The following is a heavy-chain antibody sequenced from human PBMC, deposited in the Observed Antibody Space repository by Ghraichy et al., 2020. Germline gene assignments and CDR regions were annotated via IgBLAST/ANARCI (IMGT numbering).Heavy chain of an antibody. V-gene: IGHV3-11*01. Sequence: LSLTCAASGFTFSDYYMSWIRQAPGKGLEWVSYISSSGSTIYYADSVKGRFTISRDNAKNSLYLQMNSLRAEDTAVYYCARVAGSGSYYHYWYFDLWGRGTLVTVSS. J-gene: IGHJ2*01. CDR1: GFTFSDYY. CDR3: ARVAGSGSYYHYWYFDL. CDR2: ISSSGSTI. D-gene: IGHD3-10*01.